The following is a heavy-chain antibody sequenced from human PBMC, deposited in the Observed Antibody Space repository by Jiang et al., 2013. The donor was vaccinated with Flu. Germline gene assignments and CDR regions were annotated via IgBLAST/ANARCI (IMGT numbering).Heavy chain of an antibody. CDR3: ARLGASILAATPLYAFDI. J-gene: IGHJ3*02. CDR1: GGSISSSSYY. V-gene: IGHV4-39*01. CDR2: IYYSGST. Sequence: PGLVKPSETLSLTCTVSGGSISSSSYYWGWIRQPPGKGLEWIGSIYYSGSTYYNPSLKSRVTISVDTSKNQFSLKLNSVTAADTAVYYCARLGASILAATPLYAFDIWGQGTMVTVSS. D-gene: IGHD2-15*01.